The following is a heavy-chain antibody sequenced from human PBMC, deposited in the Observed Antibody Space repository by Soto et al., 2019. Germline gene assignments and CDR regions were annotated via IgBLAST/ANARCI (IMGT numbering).Heavy chain of an antibody. V-gene: IGHV4-59*08. Sequence: PSETLSLTCTVSGGSISSYYWSWIRQPPGKELEWIGYIYYSGSTNYNPSLKSRVTISVDTSKNQFSLKLSSVTAADTAVYYCARHAQRGAPLRFDPWGQGTLVTVSS. CDR3: ARHAQRGAPLRFDP. CDR2: IYYSGST. D-gene: IGHD2-8*01. CDR1: GGSISSYY. J-gene: IGHJ5*02.